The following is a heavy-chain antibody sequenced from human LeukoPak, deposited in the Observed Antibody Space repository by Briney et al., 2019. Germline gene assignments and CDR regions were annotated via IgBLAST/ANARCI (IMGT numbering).Heavy chain of an antibody. CDR1: GYSISSGHY. J-gene: IGHJ6*03. V-gene: IGHV4-38-2*01. CDR2: IYHSGRT. D-gene: IGHD3-10*01. Sequence: PSETLSLTCAVSGYSISSGHYWGWIRQPPGKGLEWIGSIYHSGRTYYNPSLKSRVTISVDTSKNQFSLKLSSVTAADTAVYYCVSGSGSYYYMDVWGKGTTVTVSS. CDR3: VSGSGSYYYMDV.